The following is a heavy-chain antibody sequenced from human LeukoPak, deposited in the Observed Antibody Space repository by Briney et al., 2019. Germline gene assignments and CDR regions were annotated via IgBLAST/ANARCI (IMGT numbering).Heavy chain of an antibody. CDR2: ITTYNGDT. J-gene: IGHJ4*02. Sequence: GASVKVSCKASGYTFTTYGLSWVRQAPGQGLEWMGWITTYNGDTDYAQKLQGRVTMTADTSTSTAYMELRGLRSDDTAVYYCAIVLPYFGYWGQGTLLTVSS. CDR1: GYTFTTYG. V-gene: IGHV1-18*01. D-gene: IGHD3-10*01. CDR3: AIVLPYFGY.